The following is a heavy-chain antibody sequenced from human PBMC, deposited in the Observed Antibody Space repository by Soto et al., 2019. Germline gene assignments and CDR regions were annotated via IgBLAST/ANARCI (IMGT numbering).Heavy chain of an antibody. J-gene: IGHJ4*02. CDR2: ISGTGGAA. V-gene: IGHV3-23*01. CDR3: AKPEEVVRGFDF. CDR1: GFTFGHSA. D-gene: IGHD3-10*01. Sequence: GGSLRLSCAASGFTFGHSAMIWVRQAPGKGLEWVAAISGTGGAAYYADSVKGRFTISRDNSRNTLFLQMNSLRVDDTAIYHCAKPEEVVRGFDFWGLGTLVTVSS.